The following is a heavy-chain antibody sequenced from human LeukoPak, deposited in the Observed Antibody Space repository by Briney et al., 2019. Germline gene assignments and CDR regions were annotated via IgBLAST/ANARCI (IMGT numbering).Heavy chain of an antibody. V-gene: IGHV4-34*01. D-gene: IGHD1-26*01. J-gene: IGHJ4*02. CDR2: INHSGST. CDR3: ARLNSGSYFLTTYYFDY. CDR1: VGSFSGYY. Sequence: SETLSLTCAVYVGSFSGYYWSWIREPPGKGLEWIGEINHSGSTNYNPSLKSRVTISVDTSKNQFSLKLSSVTAADTAVYYCARLNSGSYFLTTYYFDYWGQGTLVTVSS.